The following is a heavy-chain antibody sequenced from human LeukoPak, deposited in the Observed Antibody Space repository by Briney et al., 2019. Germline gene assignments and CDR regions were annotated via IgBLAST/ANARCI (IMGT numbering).Heavy chain of an antibody. CDR1: GFTLSNHW. CDR3: VRISVEVLGVSDYCDS. J-gene: IGHJ4*02. Sequence: PGGSLRLSRAASGFTLSNHWTHWVRQASGKGLEWVANIKPDGSETFYVDSVKGRFTISRDNAKNSLYLQMNSLRAEDTAVYYCVRISVEVLGVSDYCDSWGQGTLVTVSS. D-gene: IGHD2-2*01. V-gene: IGHV3-7*05. CDR2: IKPDGSET.